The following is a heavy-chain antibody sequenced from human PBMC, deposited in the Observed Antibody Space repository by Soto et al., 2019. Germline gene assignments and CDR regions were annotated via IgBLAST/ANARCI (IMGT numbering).Heavy chain of an antibody. CDR1: GGSISSYY. D-gene: IGHD6-13*01. V-gene: IGHV4-59*08. J-gene: IGHJ6*03. CDR3: ARLGPCGSSWYQGYYYMDV. CDR2: IYYSGST. Sequence: SETLSLTCTVSGGSISSYYWSWIRQPPGKGLEWIGYIYYSGSTNYNPSLKSRVTISVDTSKNQFSLKLSSVTAADTAVYYCARLGPCGSSWYQGYYYMDVWGKGTTVTVSS.